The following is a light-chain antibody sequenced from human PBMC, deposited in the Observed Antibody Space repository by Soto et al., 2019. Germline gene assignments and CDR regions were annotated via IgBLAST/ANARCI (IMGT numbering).Light chain of an antibody. J-gene: IGLJ2*01. CDR2: EVR. V-gene: IGLV2-14*01. Sequence: QSALTQPASVSGSPGQSITISCAGTMRDVGAYNLVSWYQQHPGRAPQLIIYEVRNRPSGISSRFSGSKSGNTASLTISGLQAEDEADYYCASYTSSSTSVIFGRGTKLTVL. CDR3: ASYTSSSTSVI. CDR1: MRDVGAYNL.